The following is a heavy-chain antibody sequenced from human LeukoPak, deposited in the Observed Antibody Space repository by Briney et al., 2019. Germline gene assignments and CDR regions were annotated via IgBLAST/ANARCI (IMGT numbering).Heavy chain of an antibody. CDR2: ISYDGSNK. J-gene: IGHJ5*02. CDR1: GFTFSSYA. V-gene: IGHV3-30*01. Sequence: GGSLRLSCAASGFTFSSYAMHWVRQAPGKGLEWVAVISYDGSNKYYADSVKGRFTISRDNSKNTLYLQMNSLRAEDTAVYYCARARDSASYNWFDPWGQGTLVTVSS. D-gene: IGHD3/OR15-3a*01. CDR3: ARARDSASYNWFDP.